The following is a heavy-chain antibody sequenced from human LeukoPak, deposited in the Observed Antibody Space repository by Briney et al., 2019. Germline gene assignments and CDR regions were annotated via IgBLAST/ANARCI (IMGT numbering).Heavy chain of an antibody. J-gene: IGHJ3*02. Sequence: GGSLRLSCAASGFTFSSHEMNWVRQAPGKGLERVSFISISGSTIYYADSVKGRFTISRDNAKNSLYLQMNSLRAEDTAVYYCARTVAGLPLDAFDIWGQGTMVTVSS. V-gene: IGHV3-48*03. D-gene: IGHD6-19*01. CDR3: ARTVAGLPLDAFDI. CDR1: GFTFSSHE. CDR2: ISISGSTI.